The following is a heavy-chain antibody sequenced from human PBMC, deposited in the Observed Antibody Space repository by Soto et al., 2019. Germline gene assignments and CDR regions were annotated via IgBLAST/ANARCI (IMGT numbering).Heavy chain of an antibody. Sequence: PGGSLRLSCAASGFAFSGYWMHWVRQAPGKGLEWVSYISSNSSYTNYADSVEGRFTISRDNAKNSLYLQMNSLRAEDTAVYYCARDRPDYDSSGYTTDWGQGTLVTVSS. D-gene: IGHD3-22*01. CDR3: ARDRPDYDSSGYTTD. J-gene: IGHJ4*02. CDR2: ISSNSSYT. V-gene: IGHV3-11*06. CDR1: GFAFSGYW.